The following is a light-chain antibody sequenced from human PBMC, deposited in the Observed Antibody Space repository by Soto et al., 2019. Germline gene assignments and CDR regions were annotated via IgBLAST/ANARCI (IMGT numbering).Light chain of an antibody. CDR3: CSYAGNSLWV. CDR2: DVS. V-gene: IGLV2-11*01. J-gene: IGLJ3*02. CDR1: SSDVGGSNF. Sequence: QSALTQPRSVSGSPGQSVTISCTGTSSDVGGSNFVSWYQQHAGKAPKLVIYDVSKRPSGVPDRFSGSKSGNAASLTISGLQVEDEADYYCCSYAGNSLWVFGGGPKLTVL.